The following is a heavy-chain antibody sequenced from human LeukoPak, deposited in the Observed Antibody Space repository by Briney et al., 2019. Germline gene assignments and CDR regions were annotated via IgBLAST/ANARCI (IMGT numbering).Heavy chain of an antibody. CDR3: ARRNYYDSSGYLY. D-gene: IGHD3-22*01. CDR2: INHSGST. V-gene: IGHV4-34*01. J-gene: IGHJ4*02. Sequence: PSETLSLTCAVYGGSFSGYYWSWIRQPPGKGLEWIGEINHSGSTNYNPSLKSRVTISVDTSKNQFSLKLSSVTAADTAVYYCARRNYYDSSGYLYWGQGTLVTVSS. CDR1: GGSFSGYY.